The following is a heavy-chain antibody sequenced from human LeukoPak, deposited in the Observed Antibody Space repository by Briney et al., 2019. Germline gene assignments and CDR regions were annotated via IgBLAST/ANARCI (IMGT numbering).Heavy chain of an antibody. J-gene: IGHJ5*02. CDR1: GGSISSSY. Sequence: SETLSLTCTASGGSISSSYWSWIRQPPGKGLEWIGYIYYSGSTNYNPSLKSRVTISVDTSKNQFSLKLSSVTAADTAVYYCARAEYYDSSGYPVAWFDPWGQGTLVTVSS. D-gene: IGHD3-22*01. CDR2: IYYSGST. CDR3: ARAEYYDSSGYPVAWFDP. V-gene: IGHV4-59*01.